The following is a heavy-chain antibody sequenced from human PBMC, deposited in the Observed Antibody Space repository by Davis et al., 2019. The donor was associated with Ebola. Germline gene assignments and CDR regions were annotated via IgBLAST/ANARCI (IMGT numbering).Heavy chain of an antibody. Sequence: GESLKISCAASGFTFSSYWMHWVRQAPGKGLVWVSRINSDGSSTSYADSVKGRFTISRDNAKNSFYLQMNSLRVEDTAVYYCARDNYWKLDYWGQGILVTVSS. CDR1: GFTFSSYW. D-gene: IGHD4-11*01. CDR3: ARDNYWKLDY. V-gene: IGHV3-74*01. J-gene: IGHJ4*02. CDR2: INSDGSST.